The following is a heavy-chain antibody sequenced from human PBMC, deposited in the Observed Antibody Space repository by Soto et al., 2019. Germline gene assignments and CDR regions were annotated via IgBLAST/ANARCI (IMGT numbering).Heavy chain of an antibody. CDR3: ARWGTEGRGSPPTEFEL. D-gene: IGHD1-26*01. CDR1: GYTLTGYY. V-gene: IGHV1-2*02. CDR2: INPKSGAT. J-gene: IGHJ2*01. Sequence: QMQLVQSGAEVKRPGAPLNVSCKASGYTLTGYYMHWVRQAPGQGLEWMGWINPKSGATNYAQKLQGRVTMTRDTSISTVYMELTNLTSDDTAVYYCARWGTEGRGSPPTEFELWGRGTLVTVSS.